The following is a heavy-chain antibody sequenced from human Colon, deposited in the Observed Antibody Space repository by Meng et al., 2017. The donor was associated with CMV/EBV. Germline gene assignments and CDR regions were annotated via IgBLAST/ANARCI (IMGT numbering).Heavy chain of an antibody. CDR3: ARGLGHASNNSLDY. CDR1: GVSMSLYY. D-gene: IGHD1-1*01. CDR2: IYYSGSA. J-gene: IGHJ4*02. V-gene: IGHV4-59*01. Sequence: GSLRLSCSVSGVSMSLYYWSWIRQPPGKGLEWMGYIYYSGSATYSPSLRSRITISVDTSKNQFSLNLRSVTAADTAMYFCARGLGHASNNSLDYWGQGTLVTVSS.